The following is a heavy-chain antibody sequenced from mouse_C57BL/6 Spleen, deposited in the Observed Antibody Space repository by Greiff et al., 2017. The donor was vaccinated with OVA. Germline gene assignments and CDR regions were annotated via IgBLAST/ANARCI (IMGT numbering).Heavy chain of an antibody. V-gene: IGHV1-4*01. CDR3: ARDVQGTADY. D-gene: IGHD2-14*01. CDR1: GYTFTSYT. Sequence: VKLMESGAELARPGASVKMSCKASGYTFTSYTMHWVKQRPGQGLEWIGYINPSSGYTKYNQKFKDKATLTADKSPSTAYMQLSSLTSEDSAVYYCARDVQGTADYWGQGTTLTVSS. CDR2: INPSSGYT. J-gene: IGHJ2*01.